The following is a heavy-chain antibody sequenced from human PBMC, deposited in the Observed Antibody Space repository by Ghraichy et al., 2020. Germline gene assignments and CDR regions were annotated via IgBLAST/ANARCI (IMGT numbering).Heavy chain of an antibody. CDR3: ARDPGGTGDY. CDR1: GGSFSGYY. CDR2: INHSGST. Sequence: GSLRLSCAVYGGSFSGYYWSWIRQPPGKGLEWIGEINHSGSTNYNPSLKSRVTISVDTSKNQFSLKLSSVTAADTAVYYCARDPGGTGDYWGQGTLVTVSS. D-gene: IGHD3-16*01. J-gene: IGHJ4*02. V-gene: IGHV4-34*01.